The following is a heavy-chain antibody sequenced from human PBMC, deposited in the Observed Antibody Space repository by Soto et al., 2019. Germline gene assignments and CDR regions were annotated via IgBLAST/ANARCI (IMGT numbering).Heavy chain of an antibody. CDR2: ISAYTGNT. J-gene: IGHJ1*01. CDR3: ARSLYDFWSRYPSAEYFQH. V-gene: IGHV1-18*04. Sequence: QVQLVQSGAEVTKPGASVKVSCKASGYTFTSYGISWVRQAPGQGLEWMGCISAYTGNTNYAQKLQGRVNITSDTSTSTAYMELRSLRSDDTAVYYCARSLYDFWSRYPSAEYFQHWGQGTLVTVSS. CDR1: GYTFTSYG. D-gene: IGHD3-3*01.